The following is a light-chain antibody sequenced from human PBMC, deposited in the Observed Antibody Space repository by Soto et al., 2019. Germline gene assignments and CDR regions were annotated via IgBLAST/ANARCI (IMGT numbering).Light chain of an antibody. Sequence: EIVLTQSPATLSLSPVERATLSCRASQSVSSTSLAWYQHKSGQPPRLLIYAASRRATGIPDRFSGSGSGTDFTLTISRLESEDFAVYYCHQFGSSPPRTFGQGTKV. CDR1: QSVSSTS. CDR3: HQFGSSPPRT. CDR2: AAS. V-gene: IGKV3-20*01. J-gene: IGKJ1*01.